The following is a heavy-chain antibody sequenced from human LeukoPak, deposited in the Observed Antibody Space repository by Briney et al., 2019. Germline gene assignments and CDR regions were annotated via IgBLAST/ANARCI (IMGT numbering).Heavy chain of an antibody. V-gene: IGHV1-2*02. Sequence: ASVKVSCKASGYTFTGYYLHWVRQAPGQWLDWMGWINPNSGGTTYAQNFKGRVTMTWDTSISTAYMELSRLRSDDTAVYYCATDPGYNAYDVSGWFDPWGQGTLVTVSS. D-gene: IGHD5-12*01. CDR3: ATDPGYNAYDVSGWFDP. J-gene: IGHJ5*02. CDR1: GYTFTGYY. CDR2: INPNSGGT.